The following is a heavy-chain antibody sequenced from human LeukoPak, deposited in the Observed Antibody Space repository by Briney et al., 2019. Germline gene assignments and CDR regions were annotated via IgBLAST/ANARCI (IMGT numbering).Heavy chain of an antibody. V-gene: IGHV4-59*01. D-gene: IGHD2/OR15-2a*01. CDR2: IYYSGST. CDR3: ARKNDFDI. Sequence: SETLSLTCTVSGXSITSDHGNWIRQPPGKGLEWIGCIYYSGSTYYNPSLKSRVTISVDMSKNQFSLRLTSVTAADTAVYYCARKNDFDIWGQGTLVTVSS. CDR1: GXSITSDH. J-gene: IGHJ3*02.